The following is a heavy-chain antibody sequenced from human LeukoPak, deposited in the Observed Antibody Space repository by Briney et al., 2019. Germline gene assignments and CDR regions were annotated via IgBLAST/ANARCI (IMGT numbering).Heavy chain of an antibody. J-gene: IGHJ4*02. Sequence: ETLSLTCTVSGGSISTTGYYWAWIRQPPGKGLPWIASIYYSGSTYYNSSLKSRVTISVDTSMNQFSLKLSSMTTADTAVYYCASDKGYSNNYFDYWGQGTLVTVSS. V-gene: IGHV4-39*02. CDR1: GGSISTTGYY. CDR2: IYYSGST. CDR3: ASDKGYSNNYFDY. D-gene: IGHD6-13*01.